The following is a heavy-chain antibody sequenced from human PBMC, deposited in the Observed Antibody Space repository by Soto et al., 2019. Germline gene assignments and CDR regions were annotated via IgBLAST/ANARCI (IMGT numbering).Heavy chain of an antibody. CDR1: GGSISSSSYY. D-gene: IGHD6-13*01. Sequence: SETLSLTCTVSGGSISSSSYYWGWIRQPPGKGLEWIGSIYYSGSTYYNPSLKSRVTISVDTSKNQFSLKLSSVTAADTAVYYCAGISSSWSEYYYYYMDVWGKGTTVTVSS. CDR3: AGISSSWSEYYYYYMDV. CDR2: IYYSGST. J-gene: IGHJ6*03. V-gene: IGHV4-39*01.